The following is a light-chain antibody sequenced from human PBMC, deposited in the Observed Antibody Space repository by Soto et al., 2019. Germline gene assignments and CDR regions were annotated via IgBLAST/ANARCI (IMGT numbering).Light chain of an antibody. CDR2: GAS. CDR1: QSVSSSY. V-gene: IGKV3-20*01. CDR3: QHYDSLPIT. Sequence: EIVFTQSPGTLSLSPGERATLSCRASQSVSSSYLAWYQQKPGQAPRLLIYGASSRATGIPDRFSGSGSGTDFTLTISRLEPEDFAVFYCQHYDSLPITFGQGTRLEIK. J-gene: IGKJ5*01.